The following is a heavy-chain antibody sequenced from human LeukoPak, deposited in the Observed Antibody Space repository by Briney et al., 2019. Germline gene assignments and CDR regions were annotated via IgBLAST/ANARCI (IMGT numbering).Heavy chain of an antibody. J-gene: IGHJ4*02. D-gene: IGHD1-26*01. CDR2: IYYSGSA. CDR3: ARARIVGAEYYFDY. Sequence: PSETLSLTCTVSGGSISSSSYYWGWIRQPPGKGLEWIGSIYYSGSAYYNPSLKSRVTISVDTSKNQFSLKLSSVTAADTAVYYCARARIVGAEYYFDYWGQGTLVTVSS. CDR1: GGSISSSSYY. V-gene: IGHV4-39*07.